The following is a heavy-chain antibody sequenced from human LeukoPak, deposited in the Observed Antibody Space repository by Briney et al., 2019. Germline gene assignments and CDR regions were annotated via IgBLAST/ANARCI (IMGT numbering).Heavy chain of an antibody. D-gene: IGHD1-26*01. CDR2: IYYSGST. J-gene: IGHJ6*02. CDR1: GGTISSYY. V-gene: IGHV4-59*08. Sequence: SETLSLTCTVSGGTISSYYWSWIRQAPGKGLEWIGYIYYSGSTNYNPSLKSRVTISVDTYKNQLSLKLSSVTAADTAVYYCARHGGSHRYYYYYGMDVWGQGTTVTVS. CDR3: ARHGGSHRYYYYYGMDV.